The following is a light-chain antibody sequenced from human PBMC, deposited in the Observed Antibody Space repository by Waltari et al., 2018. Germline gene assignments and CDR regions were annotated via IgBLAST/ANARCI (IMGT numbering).Light chain of an antibody. CDR2: AAS. CDR1: QGIGSY. CDR3: QQYYSYPFT. V-gene: IGKV1-8*01. Sequence: AIQMTQSPSSFSASTGDRVTITCRASQGIGSYLAWYQQKPGKAPKLLIYAASTLQSGVPSRFSGSGSGTDFTLTISCLQSEDFATYYCQQYYSYPFTFGPGTKVDIK. J-gene: IGKJ3*01.